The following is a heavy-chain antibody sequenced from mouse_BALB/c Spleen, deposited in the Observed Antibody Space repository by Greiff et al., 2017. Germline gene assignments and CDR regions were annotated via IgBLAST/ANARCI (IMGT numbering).Heavy chain of an antibody. V-gene: IGHV3-8*02. J-gene: IGHJ4*01. CDR3: AGGSSYDYAMDY. CDR2: ISYSGST. CDR1: GDSITSGY. Sequence: EVMLVESGPSLVKPSQTLSLTCSVTGDSITSGYWNWIRKFPGNKLEYMGYISYSGSTYYNPSLKSRISITRDTSKNQYYLQLNSVTTEDTATYYCAGGSSYDYAMDYWGQGTSVTVSS. D-gene: IGHD1-1*01.